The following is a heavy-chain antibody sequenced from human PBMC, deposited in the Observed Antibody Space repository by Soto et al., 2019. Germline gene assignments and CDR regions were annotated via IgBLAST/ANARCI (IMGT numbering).Heavy chain of an antibody. J-gene: IGHJ5*02. CDR1: GYTFSSYY. CDR2: INPSGGST. CDR3: ARESIALVPAALSHWFDP. V-gene: IGHV1-46*01. D-gene: IGHD2-2*01. Sequence: ASVKVSCKASGYTFSSYYMHWVRQAPGQGLEWMGIINPSGGSTIYAQKFQGRVTMTRDTSTSTVYMELSSLRSEDTAVYYCARESIALVPAALSHWFDPWGQGTLVTVSS.